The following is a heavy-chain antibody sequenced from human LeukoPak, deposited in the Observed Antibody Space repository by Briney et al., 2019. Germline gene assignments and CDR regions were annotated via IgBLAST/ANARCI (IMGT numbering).Heavy chain of an antibody. CDR3: ARQPDGDFSPFDY. Sequence: GESLKISCKGSGYSFTSYWISWVRQMPGKGLEWMGRIDPSDSYTNYSPSFQGHVTISADKSISTAYLQWSSLKASDTAMYYCARQPDGDFSPFDYWGQGTLVTASS. D-gene: IGHD4-17*01. V-gene: IGHV5-10-1*01. CDR2: IDPSDSYT. CDR1: GYSFTSYW. J-gene: IGHJ4*02.